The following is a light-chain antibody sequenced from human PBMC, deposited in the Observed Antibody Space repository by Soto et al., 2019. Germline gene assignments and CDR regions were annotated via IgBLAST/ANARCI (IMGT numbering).Light chain of an antibody. V-gene: IGKV2-28*01. J-gene: IGKJ1*01. Sequence: EIVVTQSPLSLAVTPGEPASISCRSSQSLLQSNGYVYLDWYLQKPGQSPQLLIYLASNRASGVPDRFGGSGSGTDFTLKISRVEAEDVGIYYCMQALHTPRFGQGTKVEIK. CDR2: LAS. CDR1: QSLLQSNGYVY. CDR3: MQALHTPR.